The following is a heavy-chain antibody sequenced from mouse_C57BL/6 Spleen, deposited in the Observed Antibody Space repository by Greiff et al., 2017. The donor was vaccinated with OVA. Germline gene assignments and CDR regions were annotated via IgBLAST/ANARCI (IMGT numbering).Heavy chain of an antibody. D-gene: IGHD1-1*01. J-gene: IGHJ4*01. CDR2: IYPRSGNI. CDR1: GYTFTSYG. Sequence: QVQLQQSGAELARPGASVKLSCKASGYTFTSYGISWVKQRTGQGLEWIGEIYPRSGNIYYNEKFKGKATLTADKSSSTAYMELRSLTSEDSAVYFCATVVATRAMDYWGQGTSVTVSS. V-gene: IGHV1-81*01. CDR3: ATVVATRAMDY.